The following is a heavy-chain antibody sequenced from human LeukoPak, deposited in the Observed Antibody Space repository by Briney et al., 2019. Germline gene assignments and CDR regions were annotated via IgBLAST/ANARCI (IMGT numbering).Heavy chain of an antibody. Sequence: GGSLRLSCAASGFTFSSYAMSWVRQAPGKGLEWVPAISGSGGSTYYADSVKGRFTISRDNSKNTLYLQMNSLRAEDTAVYYCAKSSITMIVVVTPQDYWGQGTLVTVSS. J-gene: IGHJ4*02. CDR2: ISGSGGST. CDR1: GFTFSSYA. CDR3: AKSSITMIVVVTPQDY. V-gene: IGHV3-23*01. D-gene: IGHD3-22*01.